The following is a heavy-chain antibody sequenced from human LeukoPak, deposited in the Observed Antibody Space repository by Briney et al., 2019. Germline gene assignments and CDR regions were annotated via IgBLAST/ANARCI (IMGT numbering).Heavy chain of an antibody. D-gene: IGHD3-16*01. CDR3: VRGPGYPGGKLDY. V-gene: IGHV3-53*01. CDR2: IYSGGGA. J-gene: IGHJ4*02. Sequence: GGSLRLSCAASGFTVSSNYMSWVRQAPGKGLEWVSLIYSGGGAYYADSVKGRFTISRDKSRNTLYLQMNSLRAEDTVVYYCVRGPGYPGGKLDYWGQGTLVTVSS. CDR1: GFTVSSNY.